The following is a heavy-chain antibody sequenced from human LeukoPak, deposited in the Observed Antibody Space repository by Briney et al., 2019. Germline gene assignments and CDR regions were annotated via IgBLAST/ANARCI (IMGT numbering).Heavy chain of an antibody. J-gene: IGHJ4*02. D-gene: IGHD3-10*01. V-gene: IGHV4-59*01. CDR3: ARDPYGSGSYYY. CDR2: IYYSGST. Sequence: SETLSLTCTVSGGSIRSYYWSWIRQPPGKGLEWIGYIYYSGSTNYNPSLKSRVTISVDTSKNQFSLKLSSVTAADTAVYYCARDPYGSGSYYYWGQGTLVTVSS. CDR1: GGSIRSYY.